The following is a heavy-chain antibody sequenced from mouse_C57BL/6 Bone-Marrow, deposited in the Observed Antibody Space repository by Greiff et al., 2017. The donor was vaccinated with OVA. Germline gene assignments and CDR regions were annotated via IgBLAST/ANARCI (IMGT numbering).Heavy chain of an antibody. CDR3: ARYKGRVAVDYFDY. D-gene: IGHD1-1*01. Sequence: EVKVVESGGGLVQPGDSLSLSCAASGFTFTNYYMSWVRQPPGKALEWLAFIRNKPNGSTTEYSASVKGRFTISRDNSQSILYLQMNALRAEDSATYYSARYKGRVAVDYFDYWGQGTALTVSS. CDR2: IRNKPNGSTT. V-gene: IGHV7-3*01. J-gene: IGHJ2*01. CDR1: GFTFTNYY.